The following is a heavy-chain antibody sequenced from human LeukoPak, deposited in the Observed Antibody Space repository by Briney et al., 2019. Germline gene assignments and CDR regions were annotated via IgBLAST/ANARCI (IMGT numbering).Heavy chain of an antibody. CDR1: SLSISSGYY. V-gene: IGHV4-38-2*01. D-gene: IGHD5-24*01. J-gene: IGHJ4*02. Sequence: HPSETLSLTCAVSSLSISSGYYWVWIRQPPGKGLEWIGSIHHSGSTYYNPSLRSRVTISVDTSKNQFSLKLTSVTAADTAMYYCARRGPGDGYSRGLLYYWGQGTLVTVSS. CDR3: ARRGPGDGYSRGLLYY. CDR2: IHHSGST.